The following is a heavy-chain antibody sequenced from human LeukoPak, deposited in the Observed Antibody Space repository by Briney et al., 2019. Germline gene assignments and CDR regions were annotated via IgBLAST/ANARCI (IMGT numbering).Heavy chain of an antibody. D-gene: IGHD1-1*01. CDR2: ISSSTSYI. J-gene: IGHJ6*02. CDR1: GFTFSSYS. Sequence: GGSLRLSCAASGFTFSSYSMNWIRQAPGKGLEWVSSISSSTSYIYYADSVKGRFTISKDNAKDSLYLQMNSLRAEDTAVYYCAKRGDYYYYGMDVWGHGTTVTVS. V-gene: IGHV3-21*01. CDR3: AKRGDYYYYGMDV.